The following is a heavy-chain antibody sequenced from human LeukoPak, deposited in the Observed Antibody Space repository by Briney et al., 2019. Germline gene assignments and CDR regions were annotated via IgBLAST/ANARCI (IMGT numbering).Heavy chain of an antibody. J-gene: IGHJ4*02. CDR2: IYHSGST. CDR3: ARHMDCSSTSCSLRFLEWLAYFDY. D-gene: IGHD3-3*01. CDR1: GYSISSGYY. V-gene: IGHV4-38-2*01. Sequence: SETLSLTCAVSGYSISSGYYWGWIRQPPGKGLEWIGSIYHSGSTYYNPSLKSRVTISVDTSKNQFSLKLSSVPAADTAVYYCARHMDCSSTSCSLRFLEWLAYFDYWGQGTLVTVSS.